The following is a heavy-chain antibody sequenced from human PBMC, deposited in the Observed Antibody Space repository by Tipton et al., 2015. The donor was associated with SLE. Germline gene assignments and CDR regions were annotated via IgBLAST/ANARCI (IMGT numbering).Heavy chain of an antibody. V-gene: IGHV4-59*01. D-gene: IGHD2-2*01. J-gene: IGHJ6*02. Sequence: TLSLTCTVSGDSISTYYWSWIRQPPGKGLEWIGYIDDSGNTDYTPSLKSRVTISVDTSKNQFSLKLSSVTAADTAVYYCASMIVVIPVEARRDGMDVWGQGTTVTVSS. CDR3: ASMIVVIPVEARRDGMDV. CDR1: GDSISTYY. CDR2: IDDSGNT.